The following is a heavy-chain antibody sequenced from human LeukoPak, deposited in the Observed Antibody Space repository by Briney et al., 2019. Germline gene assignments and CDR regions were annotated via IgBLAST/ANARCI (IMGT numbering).Heavy chain of an antibody. CDR2: ISWNSGSI. Sequence: GGSLRLSCAASGFTFVDYAMHWVRQAPGKGLEWVSGISWNSGSIGYADSVKGRFTISRDNAKNSLNLQMNSLRAEDMALYYCAKGDGGSTIGAFDIWGQGTMVTVSS. J-gene: IGHJ3*02. CDR1: GFTFVDYA. CDR3: AKGDGGSTIGAFDI. D-gene: IGHD1-26*01. V-gene: IGHV3-9*03.